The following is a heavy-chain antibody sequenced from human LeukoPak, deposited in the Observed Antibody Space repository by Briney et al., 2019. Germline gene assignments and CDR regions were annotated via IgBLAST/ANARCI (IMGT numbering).Heavy chain of an antibody. J-gene: IGHJ4*02. Sequence: ASVKVSCKVSGYTLTELSMHWVRQAPGKGLEWMGGFDPEDGETIYAQEFQGRVTMTEDTSTDTAYMELSSLRSEDTAVYYCATDLYYDSSGYFSDYWGQGTLITVSS. CDR2: FDPEDGET. CDR1: GYTLTELS. CDR3: ATDLYYDSSGYFSDY. D-gene: IGHD3-22*01. V-gene: IGHV1-24*01.